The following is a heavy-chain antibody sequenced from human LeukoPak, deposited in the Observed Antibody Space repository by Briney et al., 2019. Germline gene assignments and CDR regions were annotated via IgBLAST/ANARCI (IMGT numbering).Heavy chain of an antibody. CDR1: GGSISNSNYY. D-gene: IGHD1-14*01. CDR3: AGATTYYMDV. J-gene: IGHJ6*03. Sequence: PSETLSLTCTVSGGSISNSNYYWGWIRQPPGKGLEWIGSIYYSGSTYYNPSLKSRVTISVDTSKNQFSLKLSSVTAADTAVYYCAGATTYYMDVWGKGTTVTVSS. V-gene: IGHV4-39*07. CDR2: IYYSGST.